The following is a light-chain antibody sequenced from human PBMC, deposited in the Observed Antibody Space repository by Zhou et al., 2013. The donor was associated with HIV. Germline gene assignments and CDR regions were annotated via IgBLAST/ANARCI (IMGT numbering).Light chain of an antibody. Sequence: VVMTQSPLSLPVTLGQPASISCRTSQSLVDSDGNTYLNWYQQRPGQSPRRLIHKVSNRDSGVPDRFNGRGSGTDFTLTISRVEAEDVGVYFCMQGRHWPWTFGQGTKVEIK. CDR3: MQGRHWPWT. CDR2: KVS. CDR1: QSLVDSDGNTY. V-gene: IGKV2-30*01. J-gene: IGKJ1*01.